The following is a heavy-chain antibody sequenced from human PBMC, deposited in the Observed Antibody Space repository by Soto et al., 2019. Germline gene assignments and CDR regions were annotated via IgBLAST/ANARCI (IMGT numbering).Heavy chain of an antibody. J-gene: IGHJ5*02. CDR1: GYTFTTYD. Sequence: ASVKVSCKASGYTFTTYDLSWVRQAPGQGLEWMGWISPYSGNTKYAQKLQGRVTMTTDTSTNTAYVELRSLRSDDTAVYYCARERSGYSQTFDHWGQGTLATVSS. CDR2: ISPYSGNT. D-gene: IGHD4-4*01. V-gene: IGHV1-18*01. CDR3: ARERSGYSQTFDH.